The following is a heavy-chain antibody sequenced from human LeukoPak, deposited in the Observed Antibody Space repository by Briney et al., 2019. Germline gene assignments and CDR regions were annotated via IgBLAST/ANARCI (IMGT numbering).Heavy chain of an antibody. CDR3: ARAKPKNMVRGLIMRRESRYYFDY. D-gene: IGHD3-10*01. CDR1: GFTFSTYA. V-gene: IGHV3-23*01. CDR2: ISGSGDNT. J-gene: IGHJ4*02. Sequence: GGSLRLSCAASGFTFSTYAMTWVRQAPGKGLEWVSTISGSGDNTYYADSVKGRFTISRDNSKSTLYIQMNSLRAEDTAVYYCARAKPKNMVRGLIMRRESRYYFDYWGQGTLVTVSS.